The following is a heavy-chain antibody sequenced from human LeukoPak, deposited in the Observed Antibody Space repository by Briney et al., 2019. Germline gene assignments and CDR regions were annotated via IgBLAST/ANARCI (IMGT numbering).Heavy chain of an antibody. CDR1: GYTFTTHY. CDR2: ITPSGGST. CDR3: ARVRISMIRGVMSGPFDV. V-gene: IGHV1-46*01. Sequence: ASVKVSCKASGYTFTTHYIHWVRQAPGQGLQWMGVITPSGGSTNYPQKFQGRVTMTSDTSTSTVYMELSSLRSEDTGVYYCARVRISMIRGVMSGPFDVWGPGTMVTV. J-gene: IGHJ3*01. D-gene: IGHD3-10*01.